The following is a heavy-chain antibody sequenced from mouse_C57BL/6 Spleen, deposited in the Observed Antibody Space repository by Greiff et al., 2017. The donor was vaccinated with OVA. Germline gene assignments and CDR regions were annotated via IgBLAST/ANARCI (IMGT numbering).Heavy chain of an antibody. CDR3: ARERNLEDAMDY. Sequence: EVQGVESGGDLVKPGGSLKLSCAASGFTFSSYGMSWVRQTPDKRLEWVATISSGGSYTYSPDSVKGRFTISRDNAKNTLYLQMSSLKSEDTAMYYCARERNLEDAMDYWGQGTSVTVSS. CDR2: ISSGGSYT. CDR1: GFTFSSYG. J-gene: IGHJ4*01. V-gene: IGHV5-6*01.